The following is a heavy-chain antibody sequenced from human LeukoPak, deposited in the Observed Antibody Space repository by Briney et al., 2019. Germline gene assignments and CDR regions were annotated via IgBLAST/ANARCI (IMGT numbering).Heavy chain of an antibody. D-gene: IGHD1-20*01. CDR1: GFSFSSYG. CDR3: AKDVKYNWNYIDY. J-gene: IGHJ4*02. CDR2: ISYDGSSK. V-gene: IGHV3-30*18. Sequence: GDSLRLSCVVSGFSFSSYGMHWVRQAPGKGLEWVAVISYDGSSKYYADSVKGRFTISRDNSKNTLYLQMNSLRAEDTALYYCAKDVKYNWNYIDYWGQGALVTVSS.